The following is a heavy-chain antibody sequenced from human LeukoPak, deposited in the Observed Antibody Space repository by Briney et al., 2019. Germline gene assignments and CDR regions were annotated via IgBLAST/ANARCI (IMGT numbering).Heavy chain of an antibody. V-gene: IGHV3-30*04. D-gene: IGHD6-13*01. CDR3: ARSRQLAPYYYYYYMDV. J-gene: IGHJ6*03. CDR2: ISYDGSNK. Sequence: HPGGSLRLSCAASGFTFSSYAMHWVRQAPGKGLEWVAVISYDGSNKYYADSVKGRFTISRDNSKNTLYLQMNSLRAEDTAVYYCARSRQLAPYYYYYYMDVWGKGTTVTVSS. CDR1: GFTFSSYA.